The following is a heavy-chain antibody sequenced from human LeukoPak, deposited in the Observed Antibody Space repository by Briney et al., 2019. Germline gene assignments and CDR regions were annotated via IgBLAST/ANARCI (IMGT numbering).Heavy chain of an antibody. CDR3: ARDHESGGYSGYDPFDY. D-gene: IGHD5-12*01. J-gene: IGHJ4*02. CDR2: INPNSGGT. V-gene: IGHV1-2*02. CDR1: GYTFTGYY. Sequence: ASVKVSCKASGYTFTGYYMHWVRQAPGQGLEWMGWINPNSGGTNYAQKFQGRVTMTRDTSISTAYMELSSLRSEDTAVYYCARDHESGGYSGYDPFDYWGQGTLVTVSS.